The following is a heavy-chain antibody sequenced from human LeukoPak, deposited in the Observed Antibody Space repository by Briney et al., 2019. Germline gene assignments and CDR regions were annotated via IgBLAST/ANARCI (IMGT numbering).Heavy chain of an antibody. Sequence: ASVKVSCKASGYTFTGYYMHWVRQAPGQGLEWVGIINPSGGSTSYAQKFQGRVTMTRGTSISTAYMELSRLRSDDTAVYYCAREGGLNEGATYYYYYMDVWGKGTTVTVSS. J-gene: IGHJ6*03. D-gene: IGHD1-26*01. V-gene: IGHV1-2*02. CDR3: AREGGLNEGATYYYYYMDV. CDR2: INPSGGST. CDR1: GYTFTGYY.